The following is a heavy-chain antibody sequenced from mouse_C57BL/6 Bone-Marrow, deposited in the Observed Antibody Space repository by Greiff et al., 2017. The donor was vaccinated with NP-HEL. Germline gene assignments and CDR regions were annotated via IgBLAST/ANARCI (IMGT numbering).Heavy chain of an antibody. CDR1: GYTFTSYW. CDR2: IDPSDSYT. J-gene: IGHJ1*03. D-gene: IGHD1-1*01. Sequence: QVQLQQPGAELVKPGASVKLSCKASGYTFTSYWMQWVKQRPGQGLEWIGEIDPSDSYTNYHQKFKGKATLTVDTSSSTAYMQLSSLTSEDSAVYYCARRLLRGDWYFDVWGTGTTVTVSS. CDR3: ARRLLRGDWYFDV. V-gene: IGHV1-50*01.